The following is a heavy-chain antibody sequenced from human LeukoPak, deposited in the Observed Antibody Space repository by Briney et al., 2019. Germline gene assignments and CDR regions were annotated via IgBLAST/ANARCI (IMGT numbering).Heavy chain of an antibody. V-gene: IGHV3-30*04. CDR2: ISFDGSNK. D-gene: IGHD5-24*01. J-gene: IGHJ6*03. Sequence: GGSLRLSCAASGFTFSTYAMHWVRQAPGKGLEWVALISFDGSNKYYADSVKGRFTISRDNAKNSLYLQMNSLRAEDTAVYYCARARDYNYYMDVWGKGTTVTVSS. CDR1: GFTFSTYA. CDR3: ARARDYNYYMDV.